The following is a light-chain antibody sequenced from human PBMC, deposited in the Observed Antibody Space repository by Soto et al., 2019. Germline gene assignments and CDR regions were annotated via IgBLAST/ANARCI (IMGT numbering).Light chain of an antibody. J-gene: IGKJ1*01. CDR3: QQYYSYPPWT. V-gene: IGKV1-5*03. CDR2: KAS. Sequence: DIQMTQSPYTLSASVGDTVTLTCRASQSISSGLAWYQQKPGKAPKVLIYKASSLESGVPSRFSGSGSGTEFTLTISSLQPDDFATYYCQQYYSYPPWTFGQGTRWIS. CDR1: QSISSG.